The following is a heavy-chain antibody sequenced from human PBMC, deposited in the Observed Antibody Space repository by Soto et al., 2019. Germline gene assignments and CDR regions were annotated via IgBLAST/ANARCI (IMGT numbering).Heavy chain of an antibody. D-gene: IGHD1-26*01. Sequence: SEALSHTSTVSCCSISSSRYYWGWFRQPPGKGLEWIGSIYYSGSTYYNPSLKSRVTISVDTSKNQFSLKLSSVTAADTAVYYCARLPYSGSYYYYGMDVWGQGTTVT. V-gene: IGHV4-39*01. CDR1: CCSISSSRYY. J-gene: IGHJ6*02. CDR2: IYYSGST. CDR3: ARLPYSGSYYYYGMDV.